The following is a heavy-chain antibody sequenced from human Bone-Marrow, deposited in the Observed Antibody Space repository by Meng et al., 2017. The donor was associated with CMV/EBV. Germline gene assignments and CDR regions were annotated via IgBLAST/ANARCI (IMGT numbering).Heavy chain of an antibody. J-gene: IGHJ6*02. CDR2: ISAYNGNT. V-gene: IGHV1-18*01. CDR1: GYTFTSYG. Sequence: ASVKVSCKASGYTFTSYGISWVRQAPGQGLEWMGWISAYNGNTNYAQKLQGRVTMTTDTSTSTAYMGLRSLRSDDTAVYYCARLHSSSSLPLGYYGMDVWGQGTTVTFSS. D-gene: IGHD6-6*01. CDR3: ARLHSSSSLPLGYYGMDV.